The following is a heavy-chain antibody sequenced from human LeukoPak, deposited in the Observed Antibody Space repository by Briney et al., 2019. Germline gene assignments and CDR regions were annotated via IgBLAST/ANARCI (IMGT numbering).Heavy chain of an antibody. CDR1: GFTFSSYG. J-gene: IGHJ4*02. D-gene: IGHD5-18*01. CDR2: IWYDGSNK. CDR3: AKATERGTAMALGVDY. V-gene: IGHV3-33*06. Sequence: PRGSLRLSCAASGFTFSSYGMHWVRQAPGKGLEWVAVIWYDGSNKYYADSVKGRFTISRDNSKNTLYLQMNSLRAEDTAVYYCAKATERGTAMALGVDYWGQGTLVTVSS.